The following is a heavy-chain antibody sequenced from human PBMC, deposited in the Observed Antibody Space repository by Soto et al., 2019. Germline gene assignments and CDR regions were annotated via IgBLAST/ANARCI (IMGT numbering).Heavy chain of an antibody. CDR2: INHSGST. J-gene: IGHJ4*02. V-gene: IGHV4-34*01. CDR1: GGSFSGYY. CDR3: ARGKGLLLWFGELHPHNY. Sequence: QVQLQQWGAGLLKPSETLSLTCAVYGGSFSGYYWSWIRQPPGKGLECIGEINHSGSTNYNPSLMSRVTISVDPSKNQFSLKLSSVTAADTAVYYCARGKGLLLWFGELHPHNYWGQGTLVTVSS. D-gene: IGHD3-10*01.